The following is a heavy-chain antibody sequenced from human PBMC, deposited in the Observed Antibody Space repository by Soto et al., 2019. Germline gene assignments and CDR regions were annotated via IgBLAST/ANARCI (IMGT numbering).Heavy chain of an antibody. CDR3: ARASSSSSAADY. D-gene: IGHD6-6*01. V-gene: IGHV4-31*03. CDR1: GESISSGGYY. Sequence: QVQLQESGPGLVKPSQTLSLTCNVSGESISSGGYYWIWIRPHPRKGLEWIGYSYDSESAYYNLPLKRRVTISMDTAKNHFAMRLSSVTDADTAVYYCARASSSSSAADYWGQGNLVTVSS. CDR2: SYDSESA. J-gene: IGHJ4*02.